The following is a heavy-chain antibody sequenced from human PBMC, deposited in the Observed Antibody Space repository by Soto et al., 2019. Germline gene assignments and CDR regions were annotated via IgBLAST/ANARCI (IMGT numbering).Heavy chain of an antibody. Sequence: GGSLRLSCAASGFMFSAYAMLWVRQAPGKGLEWVAAISSDGTNKYYADSIKGRFTISRDNSANTLFLQVNSLRREDTAMYYCARDPSPYTSGWYGIDFWGHVPLVIVSS. CDR2: ISSDGTNK. CDR1: GFMFSAYA. D-gene: IGHD6-19*01. J-gene: IGHJ4*01. V-gene: IGHV3-30*04. CDR3: ARDPSPYTSGWYGIDF.